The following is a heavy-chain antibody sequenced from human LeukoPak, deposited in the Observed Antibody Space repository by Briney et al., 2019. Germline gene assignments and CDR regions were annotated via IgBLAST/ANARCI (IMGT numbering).Heavy chain of an antibody. CDR1: GFTFSNAW. D-gene: IGHD3-10*01. J-gene: IGHJ5*02. V-gene: IGHV3-15*01. Sequence: GGSLRLSCAASGFTFSNAWMSWVRQAPGKGLEWVGRIKSKTDGATTEYAAPVKGRFTISRDDSKNTLYLQMNSLKTEDTAVYYCTTGLYDYDSGSYSFPWGQGTQVTVSS. CDR2: IKSKTDGATT. CDR3: TTGLYDYDSGSYSFP.